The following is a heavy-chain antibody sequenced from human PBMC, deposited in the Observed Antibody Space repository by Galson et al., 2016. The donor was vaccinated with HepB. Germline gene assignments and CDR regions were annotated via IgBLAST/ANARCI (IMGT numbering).Heavy chain of an antibody. CDR3: ARDGYSGYHIVD. J-gene: IGHJ4*02. D-gene: IGHD5-12*01. CDR1: GFTVSNLY. Sequence: SLRLSCAASGFTVSNLYMTWVRQAPGKGLEWVALIYNSGRTTYADSVKGRFTISRDDSLNTVYLQMNSLTAEDTALYYCARDGYSGYHIVDWGQGTLVTVSS. CDR2: IYNSGRT. V-gene: IGHV3-53*01.